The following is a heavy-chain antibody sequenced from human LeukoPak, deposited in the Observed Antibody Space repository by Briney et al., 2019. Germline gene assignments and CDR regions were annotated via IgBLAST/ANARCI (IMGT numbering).Heavy chain of an antibody. V-gene: IGHV3-7*03. CDR2: IKHDGSEK. CDR1: GFTFRNYW. CDR3: AKDPRIQGYDYGTVLDY. J-gene: IGHJ4*02. Sequence: GGSLRLSCAASGFTFRNYWMTWVRQAPGKGLEWVANIKHDGSEKYYMDSVKGRFTISRDNAKNSLYLQMSSLRAEDTAVYYCAKDPRIQGYDYGTVLDYWGQGTLVTVSS. D-gene: IGHD5-18*01.